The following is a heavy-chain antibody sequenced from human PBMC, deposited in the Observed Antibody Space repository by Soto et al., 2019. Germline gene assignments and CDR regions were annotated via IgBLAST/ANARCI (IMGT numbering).Heavy chain of an antibody. Sequence: GSLRLACAASGFTFSSYSMNWVRQAPGKGLEWVSSISSSSSYIYYADSVKGRFTISRDNAKNSLYLQMNSLRAEDTAVYYCARDLDGGSAPEYFQHWGQGTLVTVSS. CDR1: GFTFSSYS. CDR2: ISSSSSYI. J-gene: IGHJ1*01. CDR3: ARDLDGGSAPEYFQH. V-gene: IGHV3-21*01. D-gene: IGHD2-15*01.